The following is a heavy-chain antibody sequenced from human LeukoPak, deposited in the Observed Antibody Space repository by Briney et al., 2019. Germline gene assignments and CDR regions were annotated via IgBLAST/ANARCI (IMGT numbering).Heavy chain of an antibody. CDR1: GFTFSSYA. V-gene: IGHV3-23*01. CDR3: TSTSGWYPRFDY. Sequence: GASLRLSCAASGFTFSSYAMSWVRQAPGKGLEWVSAISGRGGSTYYADSVKGRFTISRDNSKNTLYLQMNSLRAEDTAVYYCTSTSGWYPRFDYWGQGTLVTVSS. J-gene: IGHJ4*02. CDR2: ISGRGGST. D-gene: IGHD6-19*01.